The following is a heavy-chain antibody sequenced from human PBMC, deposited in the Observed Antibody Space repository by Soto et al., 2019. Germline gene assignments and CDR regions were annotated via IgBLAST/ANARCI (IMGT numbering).Heavy chain of an antibody. CDR3: ARGFGELLDWFDP. CDR2: IYHSGST. CDR1: GGSISSGGYS. J-gene: IGHJ5*02. D-gene: IGHD3-10*01. V-gene: IGHV4-30-2*06. Sequence: SETLSLTCAVSGGSISSGGYSWSWIRQSPGKGLEWIGYIYHSGSTYYNPSLKSRVTISVDRSKNQFSLKLSSVTAADTAVYYCARGFGELLDWFDPWGQGTLVTASS.